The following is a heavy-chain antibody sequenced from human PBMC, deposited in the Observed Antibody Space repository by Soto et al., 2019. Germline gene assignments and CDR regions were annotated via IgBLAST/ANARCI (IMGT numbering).Heavy chain of an antibody. CDR1: GFTFSRYV. J-gene: IGHJ4*02. D-gene: IGHD2-15*01. Sequence: QVQLVESGGGVVQPGRSLRLSCAASGFTFSRYVMHWVRQAPGKGLEWAALISYDGSNKQYADYVKGRFTISRDNSKNTLYLQVNSLRSEDTAVYYCARKTPGGTPFDYWGQGTLVTVSS. CDR3: ARKTPGGTPFDY. V-gene: IGHV3-30*03. CDR2: ISYDGSNK.